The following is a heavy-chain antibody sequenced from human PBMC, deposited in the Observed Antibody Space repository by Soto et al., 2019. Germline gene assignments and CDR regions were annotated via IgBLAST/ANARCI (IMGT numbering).Heavy chain of an antibody. CDR1: CGSISSGDYY. J-gene: IGHJ6*02. Sequence: NPSETLSLTCTVSCGSISSGDYYWSWIRQPPGKGLEWIGYIYYSGSTYYNPSLKSRVTISVDTSKNQFSLKLSSVTAADTAVYYCAREVMAYCGGDCYNTNYYYYYGMDVWGQGTTVTVSS. CDR3: AREVMAYCGGDCYNTNYYYYYGMDV. D-gene: IGHD2-21*02. CDR2: IYYSGST. V-gene: IGHV4-30-4*01.